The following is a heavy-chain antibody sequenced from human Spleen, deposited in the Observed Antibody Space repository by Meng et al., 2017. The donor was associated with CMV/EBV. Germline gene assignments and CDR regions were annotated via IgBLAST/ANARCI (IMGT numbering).Heavy chain of an antibody. CDR1: GGSVSSSSYY. V-gene: IGHV4-39*01. Sequence: SETLSLTCTVSGGSVSSSSYYWGWIRQPPGKGLEWIGSMYYSGSTYYNPSLASRVTISVDTSKNQFSLKLSSVTAADTAVYYCARHGYDFPYWGQGTLVTVSS. D-gene: IGHD3-3*01. CDR2: MYYSGST. J-gene: IGHJ4*02. CDR3: ARHGYDFPY.